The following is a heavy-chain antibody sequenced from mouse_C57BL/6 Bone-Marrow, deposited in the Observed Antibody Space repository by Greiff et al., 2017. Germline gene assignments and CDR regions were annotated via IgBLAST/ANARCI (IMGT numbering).Heavy chain of an antibody. CDR1: GYSITSGYY. Sequence: EVKLMESGPGLVKPSQSLSLTCSVTGYSITSGYYWNWIRQFPGNKLEWMGYISYDGSNNYNPSLKNRISITRDTSKNQFFLKLNSVTTEDTATYYCATVITTYWYFDVWGTGTTVTVSS. V-gene: IGHV3-6*01. J-gene: IGHJ1*03. CDR2: ISYDGSN. D-gene: IGHD1-1*01. CDR3: ATVITTYWYFDV.